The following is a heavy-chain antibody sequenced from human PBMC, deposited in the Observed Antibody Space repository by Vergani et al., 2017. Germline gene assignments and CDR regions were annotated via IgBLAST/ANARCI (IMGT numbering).Heavy chain of an antibody. V-gene: IGHV4-61*02. CDR2: IYTSGST. CDR3: ARVGSYYYYGMDV. J-gene: IGHJ6*02. CDR1: GGSISSGSYY. Sequence: QVQLQESGPGLVKPSQTLSLTCTVSGGSISSGSYYWSWIRQPAGKGLEWIGRIYTSGSTNYNPSLKSRVTISVDTSKNQFSLKLSSVTAADTAVYYCARVGSYYYYGMDVWGQVTTVTVSS.